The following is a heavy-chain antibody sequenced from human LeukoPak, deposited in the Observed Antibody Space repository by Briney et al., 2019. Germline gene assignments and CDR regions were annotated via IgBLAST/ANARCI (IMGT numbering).Heavy chain of an antibody. CDR2: INGDGSST. CDR1: GFSFSSYW. D-gene: IGHD3-9*01. V-gene: IGHV3-74*01. CDR3: ARGQTYYDDSTGYHYYAFDI. Sequence: PGGSLRLSCAASGFSFSSYWMHWVRQAPGKGLVWVSRINGDGSSTRYADSVKGRFTISRDNAKKTLYLQMNSLTAEDTAVYYCARGQTYYDDSTGYHYYAFDIWGQGITVTVSS. J-gene: IGHJ3*02.